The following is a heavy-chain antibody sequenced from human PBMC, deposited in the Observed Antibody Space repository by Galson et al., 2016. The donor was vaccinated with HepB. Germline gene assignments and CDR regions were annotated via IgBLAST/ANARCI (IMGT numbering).Heavy chain of an antibody. D-gene: IGHD3-10*01. CDR2: IDTAGDT. V-gene: IGHV3-13*04. Sequence: SLRLSCAASGFSISTFDMHWVRQTTGKGLEWVSSIDTAGDTYYPDSEKGRFTISRENDKNSLFLQMDSLRAGDTAVYHCARDMVSGDYSYYYGMDVWGHGTTVTVSS. J-gene: IGHJ6*02. CDR1: GFSISTFD. CDR3: ARDMVSGDYSYYYGMDV.